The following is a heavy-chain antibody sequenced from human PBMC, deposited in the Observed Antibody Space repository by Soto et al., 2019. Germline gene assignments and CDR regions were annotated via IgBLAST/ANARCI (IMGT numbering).Heavy chain of an antibody. D-gene: IGHD2-8*01. V-gene: IGHV4-30-2*01. CDR3: ARWWLYAPRCDP. CDR2: IYHSGST. CDR1: GGSISSGGYS. Sequence: QLQLQESGSGLVKPSQTLSLTCAVSGGSISSGGYSWSWIRQPPGKGLEWIGYIYHSGSTYYNPALKRQVTISGDRSKHQCALELSSVTAADTAVYYCARWWLYAPRCDPGGKGTLVTVSS. J-gene: IGHJ5*02.